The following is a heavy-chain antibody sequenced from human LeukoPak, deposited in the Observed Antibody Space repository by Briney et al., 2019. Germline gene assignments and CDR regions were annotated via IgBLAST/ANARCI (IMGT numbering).Heavy chain of an antibody. CDR3: ARVRYRLAETYIDY. V-gene: IGHV1-2*02. CDR2: INPNSGDT. CDR1: GNIFTGYY. D-gene: IGHD3-16*01. J-gene: IGHJ4*02. Sequence: ASVKVSCKASGNIFTGYYMHWVRQAPGQGLEWMGWINPNSGDTNYAQKFQGRVTMTRDTSISTAYMELSRLRSDDTAVYYCARVRYRLAETYIDYWGQGTLVTVSS.